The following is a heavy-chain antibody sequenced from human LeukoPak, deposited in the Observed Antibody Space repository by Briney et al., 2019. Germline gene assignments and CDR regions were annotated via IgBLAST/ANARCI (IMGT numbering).Heavy chain of an antibody. Sequence: SGGSLRLSCAASGFTFDDYGMSWVRQAPGKGLEWVAFIRYDGSNKYYADSVKGRFTISRDNSKNTMSVQMNSLRVQDTAVYYCVRDADWSFDYWGQGTLLIVSS. CDR2: IRYDGSNK. D-gene: IGHD3-9*01. J-gene: IGHJ4*02. CDR1: GFTFDDYG. V-gene: IGHV3-30*02. CDR3: VRDADWSFDY.